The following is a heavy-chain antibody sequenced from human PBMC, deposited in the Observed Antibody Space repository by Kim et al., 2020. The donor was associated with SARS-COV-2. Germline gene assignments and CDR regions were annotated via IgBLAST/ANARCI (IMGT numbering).Heavy chain of an antibody. CDR1: GFTFTSSA. V-gene: IGHV1-58*01. CDR3: AAEGIAAAGYYYYGMDV. D-gene: IGHD6-13*01. J-gene: IGHJ6*02. Sequence: SVKVSCKASGFTFTSSAVQWVRQARGQRLEWIGWIVVGSGNTNYAQKFQERVTITRDMSTSTAYMELSSLRSEDTAVYYCAAEGIAAAGYYYYGMDVWGQGTRVTVSS. CDR2: IVVGSGNT.